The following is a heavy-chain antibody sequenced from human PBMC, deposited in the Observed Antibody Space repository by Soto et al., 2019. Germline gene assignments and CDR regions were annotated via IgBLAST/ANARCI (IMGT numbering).Heavy chain of an antibody. D-gene: IGHD4-17*01. CDR1: GFTVSSNY. J-gene: IGHJ6*02. V-gene: IGHV3-53*01. Sequence: GGSLRLSCAASGFTVSSNYMSWVRQAPGKGLEWVSVIYSGGSTYYADSVKGRFTISRDNSKNTLYLQMNSLRAEDTAVYYCARDGYGDPRYYYYYYGMDVWGQGTTVTVSS. CDR2: IYSGGST. CDR3: ARDGYGDPRYYYYYYGMDV.